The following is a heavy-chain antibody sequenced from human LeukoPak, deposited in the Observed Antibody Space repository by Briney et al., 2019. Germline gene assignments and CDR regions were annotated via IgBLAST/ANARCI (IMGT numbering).Heavy chain of an antibody. CDR1: GFTFSRYW. CDR2: IKQDGSEK. D-gene: IGHD5-24*01. V-gene: IGHV3-7*01. CDR3: AKVLERLDYYFDY. J-gene: IGHJ4*02. Sequence: GGSLRLSCAASGFTFSRYWMSWVRQAPGKGLEWVANIKQDGSEKYYVDSVKGRFTISRDNAKKSLYLQMNSLRAEDTAVYYCAKVLERLDYYFDYWGQGTLVTVSS.